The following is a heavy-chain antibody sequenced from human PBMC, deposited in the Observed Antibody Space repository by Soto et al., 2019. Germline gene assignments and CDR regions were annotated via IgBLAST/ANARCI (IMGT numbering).Heavy chain of an antibody. V-gene: IGHV1-69*08. Sequence: QVQLVQSGAEVKKPGSSVKVSCKASGGTFSSYTISWVRQAPGQGLEWMGRIIPILGIANYAQKFQGRVTITADKYTSTAYMELSSLRSEDTAVYYCARDMLQQQLVHWGQGTLVTVSS. CDR1: GGTFSSYT. J-gene: IGHJ4*02. D-gene: IGHD6-13*01. CDR2: IIPILGIA. CDR3: ARDMLQQQLVH.